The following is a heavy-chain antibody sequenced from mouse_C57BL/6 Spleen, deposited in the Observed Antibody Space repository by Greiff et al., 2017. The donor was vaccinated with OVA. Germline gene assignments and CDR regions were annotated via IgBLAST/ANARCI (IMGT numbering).Heavy chain of an antibody. Sequence: EVQGVESGGGLVKPGGSLKLSCAASGFTFSSYTMSWVRQTPEKRLEWVATISGGGGNTYYPDSVKGRFTISRDNAKNTLYLQMSSLRSEDTALYYCARHNWDKGRYFDYWGQGTTLTVSS. J-gene: IGHJ2*01. CDR2: ISGGGGNT. D-gene: IGHD4-1*01. CDR1: GFTFSSYT. CDR3: ARHNWDKGRYFDY. V-gene: IGHV5-9*01.